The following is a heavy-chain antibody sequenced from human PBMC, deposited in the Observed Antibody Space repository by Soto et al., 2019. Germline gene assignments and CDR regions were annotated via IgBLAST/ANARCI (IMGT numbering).Heavy chain of an antibody. CDR2: ISGSGGST. CDR3: AKDLSTSIFGVVNRHPLGVGY. J-gene: IGHJ4*02. D-gene: IGHD3-3*01. V-gene: IGHV3-23*01. Sequence: TGGSLRLSCAASGFTFSSYAMSWVRQAPGKGLEWVSAISGSGGSTYYADSVKGRFTISRDNSKNTLYLQMNSLRAEDTAVYYCAKDLSTSIFGVVNRHPLGVGYWGQGTLVTVSS. CDR1: GFTFSSYA.